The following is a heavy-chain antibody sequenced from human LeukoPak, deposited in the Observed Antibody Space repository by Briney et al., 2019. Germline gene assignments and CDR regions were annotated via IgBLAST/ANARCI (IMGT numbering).Heavy chain of an antibody. V-gene: IGHV3-48*03. Sequence: GGSLRLSCAASGSTFSSYEINWVRQAPGKGLEWVSYISTSGSSIYYADSVKGRFTISRDNARNSVYLQMNSLRAEDTAVYYCATSQGSWPDYFDYWGQGTLVTVSS. CDR2: ISTSGSSI. J-gene: IGHJ4*02. CDR1: GSTFSSYE. CDR3: ATSQGSWPDYFDY. D-gene: IGHD6-13*01.